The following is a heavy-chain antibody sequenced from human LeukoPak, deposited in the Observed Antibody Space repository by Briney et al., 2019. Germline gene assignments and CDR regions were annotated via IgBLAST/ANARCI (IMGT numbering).Heavy chain of an antibody. V-gene: IGHV4-61*05. Sequence: ASETLSLTCTVSGGSISSSSYYWGWIRQPPGKGLEWIGYIYYSGATNYNPSLKSRVIISVDRSKNQFSLELSSVTAADTAVYYCATLKGAPDNWFDPWGQGTLVTVSS. J-gene: IGHJ5*02. CDR2: IYYSGAT. CDR1: GGSISSSSYY. CDR3: ATLKGAPDNWFDP.